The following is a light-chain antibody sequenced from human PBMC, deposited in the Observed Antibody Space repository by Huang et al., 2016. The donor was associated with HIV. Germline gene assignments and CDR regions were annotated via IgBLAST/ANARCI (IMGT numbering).Light chain of an antibody. CDR1: RSVSSN. CDR3: QQYNNWLLS. Sequence: IVMTQSPATLSVSPGERVTVSCRATRSVSSNVTWYQQRPGQAPGLLIYGSSTRAPGIPARFSGSGSGTDFSLTISSRQSEDFALYYCQQYNNWLLSFGGGTRVDI. V-gene: IGKV3-15*01. CDR2: GSS. J-gene: IGKJ4*01.